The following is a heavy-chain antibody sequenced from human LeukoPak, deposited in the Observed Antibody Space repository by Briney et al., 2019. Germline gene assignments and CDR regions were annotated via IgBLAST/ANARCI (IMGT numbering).Heavy chain of an antibody. V-gene: IGHV3-33*01. J-gene: IGHJ4*02. Sequence: GGSLRLSCAASGFIFSSYAMHWVRQAPGKGLEWVAIIWFDGSNKYHADSVKGRFTISRDNPKNALYLQMNSLRAEDTALYYCARGLGYSYGYGIDYWGQGTLVTVSS. D-gene: IGHD5-18*01. CDR1: GFIFSSYA. CDR3: ARGLGYSYGYGIDY. CDR2: IWFDGSNK.